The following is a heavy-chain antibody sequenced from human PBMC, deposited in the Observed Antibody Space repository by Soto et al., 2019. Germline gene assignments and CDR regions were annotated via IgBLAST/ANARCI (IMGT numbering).Heavy chain of an antibody. V-gene: IGHV5-51*01. CDR2: IYPGDSDT. D-gene: IGHD3-16*01. CDR1: GYSFTSYW. CDR3: ARPRLVGPHNYYYYVMDV. Sequence: PGESLKISCKGSGYSFTSYWIGWVRQMPGKGLEWMGIIYPGDSDTRYSPSFQGQVTIPADKSISTAYPQWSSLTASDTAMYSCARPRLVGPHNYYYYVMDVWGQGTTVTVSS. J-gene: IGHJ6*02.